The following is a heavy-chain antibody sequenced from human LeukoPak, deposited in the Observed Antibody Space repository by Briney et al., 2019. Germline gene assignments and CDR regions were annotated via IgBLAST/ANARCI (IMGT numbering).Heavy chain of an antibody. J-gene: IGHJ4*02. CDR1: GYTFTIYD. Sequence: ASVKVSCKASGYTFTIYDINWVRQATGQGLEWMGWMSPNSGNTGYAQKFQGRVTMTRSTSMSTAYMELSSLRSEDTAVYYCVRGPPNWGYDYWGQGTLVTVSS. CDR3: VRGPPNWGYDY. D-gene: IGHD7-27*01. CDR2: MSPNSGNT. V-gene: IGHV1-8*01.